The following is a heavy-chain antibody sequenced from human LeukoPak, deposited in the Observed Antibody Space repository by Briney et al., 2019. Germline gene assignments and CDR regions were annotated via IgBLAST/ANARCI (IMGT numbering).Heavy chain of an antibody. CDR3: ARILYYYDSSGYAYYYYYYMDV. J-gene: IGHJ6*03. D-gene: IGHD3-22*01. Sequence: GGSLRLSCAAPGITFSNYNMNWVRQAPGKGLEWISSITSSSSYTFYADSVKGRFTISRDNAKNSLYLQMNSLRVEDTAVYYCARILYYYDSSGYAYYYYYYMDVWGKGTTVTVSS. CDR2: ITSSSSYT. V-gene: IGHV3-21*04. CDR1: GITFSNYN.